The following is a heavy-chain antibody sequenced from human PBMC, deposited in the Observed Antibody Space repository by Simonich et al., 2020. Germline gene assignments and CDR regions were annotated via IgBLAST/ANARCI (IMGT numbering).Heavy chain of an antibody. CDR3: ARGGLADRRIVYYYYMDV. CDR1: GGTFSSYA. V-gene: IGHV1-69*09. CDR2: IDPLRGIA. J-gene: IGHJ6*03. D-gene: IGHD2-15*01. Sequence: QVQLVQSGAEVKKPGSSVKVSCKASGGTFSSYAISWVRQAPGQGLEWMGSIDPLRGIANYAQKFQGKVTITADKSTSTAYMELSSLRSEDTAVYYCARGGLADRRIVYYYYMDVWGKGTTVTVSS.